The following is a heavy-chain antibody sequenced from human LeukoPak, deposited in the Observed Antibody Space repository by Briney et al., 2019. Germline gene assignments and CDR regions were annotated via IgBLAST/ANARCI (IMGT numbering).Heavy chain of an antibody. CDR1: GGSISSGGYY. Sequence: SQTLSLTCTVSGGSISSGGYYWSWIRQPPGRGLEWIGYISYSGSTNYNPSLKSRVTISVDTSKNQFSLKLNSVTAADTAVYYCATNGVTSPYYFDYWGQGTLVTVSS. CDR2: ISYSGST. J-gene: IGHJ4*02. D-gene: IGHD4-17*01. V-gene: IGHV4-61*08. CDR3: ATNGVTSPYYFDY.